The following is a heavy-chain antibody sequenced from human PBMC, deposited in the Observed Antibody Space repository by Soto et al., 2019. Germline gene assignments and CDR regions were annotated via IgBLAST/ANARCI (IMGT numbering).Heavy chain of an antibody. J-gene: IGHJ4*02. CDR2: ISGSGGST. CDR1: GFTFSSYA. CDR3: AKDPLPLEAGIFDY. V-gene: IGHV3-23*01. Sequence: GESLKISCAASGFTFSSYAMSWVRQAPGKGLEWVSAISGSGGSTYYADSVKGRFTISRDNSKNTLYLQMNSLRAEDTAVYYCAKDPLPLEAGIFDYWGQGTLVTVSS. D-gene: IGHD3-3*01.